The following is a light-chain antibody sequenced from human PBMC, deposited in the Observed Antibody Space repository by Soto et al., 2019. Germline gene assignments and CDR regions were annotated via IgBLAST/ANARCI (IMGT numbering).Light chain of an antibody. V-gene: IGKV1-39*01. CDR1: QSIDKY. J-gene: IGKJ1*01. CDR2: AAS. CDR3: QQSYSSPET. Sequence: DIQMTQSPSSLSASVGDRVTITCRASQSIDKYLNRYQQKPGKAPNLLIYAASTLLSGVPSRFSGRGSGTHFTLTISSLQPEDFATYYCQQSYSSPETFGQGTKVEIK.